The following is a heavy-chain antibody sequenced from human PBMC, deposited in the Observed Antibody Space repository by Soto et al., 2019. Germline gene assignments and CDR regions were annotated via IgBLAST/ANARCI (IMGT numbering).Heavy chain of an antibody. CDR1: GYTFTNYW. D-gene: IGHD3-10*02. V-gene: IGHV5-10-1*01. CDR2: IDPGDSYT. CDR3: ARHELPRSGGVDV. Sequence: GESLKISCKGSGYTFTNYWIIWVRQRPGKGLEWMGTIDPGDSYTNYSPSSQGHVSLSVDKSITTAYLQWSSLKASDTAIYYCARHELPRSGGVDVWGQGTTVTVSS. J-gene: IGHJ6*02.